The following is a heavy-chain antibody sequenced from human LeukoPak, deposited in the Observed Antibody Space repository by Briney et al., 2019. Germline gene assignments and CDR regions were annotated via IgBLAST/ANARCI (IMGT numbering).Heavy chain of an antibody. CDR1: GGSISSSSYY. Sequence: SETLSLTCTVSGGSISSSSYYWGWIRQPPGKGPEWIGSIFYSGSTYYNVSLESRVTISVDTSRNQFFLKLNSVTAADTAVYYCARGLREYGSDAFDIWGQGTMVTVSS. D-gene: IGHD3-16*01. V-gene: IGHV4-39*01. J-gene: IGHJ3*02. CDR2: IFYSGST. CDR3: ARGLREYGSDAFDI.